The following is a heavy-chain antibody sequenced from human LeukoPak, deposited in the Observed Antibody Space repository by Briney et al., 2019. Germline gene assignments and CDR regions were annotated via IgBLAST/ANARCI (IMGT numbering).Heavy chain of an antibody. Sequence: PGGSLRLSCAASGFGFNDAAMTWVRQAPGKGLEWVSLISSSGANTYYAGSVKGRFTISRDNSKNTLYLQMNSLRAEDTAVYYCARPSADPYDLGYYFDYWGQGTLVTVSS. CDR2: ISSSGANT. CDR3: ARPSADPYDLGYYFDY. D-gene: IGHD3-3*01. CDR1: GFGFNDAA. V-gene: IGHV3-23*01. J-gene: IGHJ4*02.